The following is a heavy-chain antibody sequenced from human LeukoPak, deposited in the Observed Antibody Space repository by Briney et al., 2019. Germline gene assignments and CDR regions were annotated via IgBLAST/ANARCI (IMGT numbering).Heavy chain of an antibody. CDR3: ARVRGYCSSTSCYTLYYFDY. D-gene: IGHD2-2*02. CDR2: IYYSGTT. V-gene: IGHV4-39*01. J-gene: IGHJ4*02. CDR1: GGSISSTSYY. Sequence: SETLSLTCTVSGGSISSTSYYWGWIRQPPGKGLEWIGSIYYSGTTYYNPSLKSRVTISVDTSKNQFSLKLSSVTAADTAVYYCARVRGYCSSTSCYTLYYFDYWGRGTLVTVSS.